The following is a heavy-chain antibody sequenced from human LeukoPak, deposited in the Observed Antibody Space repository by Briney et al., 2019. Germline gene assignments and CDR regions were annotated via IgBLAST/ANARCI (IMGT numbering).Heavy chain of an antibody. CDR2: IWYDSNNE. Sequence: GGSQRLSCAAPGFAPYKYAMHWGRPAPGKGLERVAVIWYDSNNEYYSDSVKGRFAISRDISKNTLYLQMNSLRAEDTAVYFCARDPGLRLDLWGQGTLLTVSS. CDR3: ARDPGLRLDL. V-gene: IGHV3-33*01. J-gene: IGHJ4*02. D-gene: IGHD3-3*01. CDR1: GFAPYKYA.